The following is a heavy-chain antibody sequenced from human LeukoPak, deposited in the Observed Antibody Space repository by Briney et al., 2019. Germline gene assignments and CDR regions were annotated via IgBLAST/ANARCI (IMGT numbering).Heavy chain of an antibody. CDR2: ISYDGSNK. CDR3: AKGSDYGDYKFPLRGVLKNAFDI. V-gene: IGHV3-30*18. Sequence: PGGSLRLSCAASGFTFSSYGMHWVRQAPGKGLEWVAVISYDGSNKYYADSVKGRFTISRDNSKNTLYLQMNSLRAEDTAVYYCAKGSDYGDYKFPLRGVLKNAFDIWGQGTMVTVSS. D-gene: IGHD4-17*01. CDR1: GFTFSSYG. J-gene: IGHJ3*02.